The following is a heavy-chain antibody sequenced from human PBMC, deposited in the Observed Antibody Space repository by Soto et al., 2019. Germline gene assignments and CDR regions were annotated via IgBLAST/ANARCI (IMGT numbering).Heavy chain of an antibody. V-gene: IGHV4-31*03. Sequence: PSETLSLTCTVSGGSISSGGYYWSWIRQHPGKGLEWIGYIYYSGSTYYNPSLKSRVTISVDTSKNQFSLKLSSVTVADTAVYYCARDARGNSYYYYGMDVWGQGTTVTVSS. D-gene: IGHD2-21*02. CDR3: ARDARGNSYYYYGMDV. CDR1: GGSISSGGYY. CDR2: IYYSGST. J-gene: IGHJ6*02.